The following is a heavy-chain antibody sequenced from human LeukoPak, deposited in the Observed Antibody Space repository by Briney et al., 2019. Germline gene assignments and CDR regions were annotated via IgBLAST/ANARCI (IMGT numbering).Heavy chain of an antibody. V-gene: IGHV1-18*01. CDR1: SR. CDR3: ARDLWNFDDSDGYNKDFDS. CDR2: IGPYEGDT. Sequence: GASVKVSCKASSRISWVRQAPGQGLEWMAWIGPYEGDTYYAQKFQGRATVTTDRSTSTAYMELRTLRSDDTAVYYCARDLWNFDDSDGYNKDFDSWGQGTLITVSS. J-gene: IGHJ5*01. D-gene: IGHD3-9*01.